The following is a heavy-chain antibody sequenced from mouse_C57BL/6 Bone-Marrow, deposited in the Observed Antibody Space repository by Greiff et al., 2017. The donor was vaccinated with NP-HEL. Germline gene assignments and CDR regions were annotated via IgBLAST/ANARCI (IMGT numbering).Heavy chain of an antibody. CDR3: ARSEDALYAMDY. V-gene: IGHV1-81*01. CDR2: IYPRSGNT. J-gene: IGHJ4*01. Sequence: QVQLQQSGAELARPGASEKLSCKASGYTFTSYGISWVKQRTGQGLEWIGEIYPRSGNTYYNEKFKGKATLTADKSSSTAYMELRSLTSEDSAVYFCARSEDALYAMDYWGQGTSVTVSS. CDR1: GYTFTSYG.